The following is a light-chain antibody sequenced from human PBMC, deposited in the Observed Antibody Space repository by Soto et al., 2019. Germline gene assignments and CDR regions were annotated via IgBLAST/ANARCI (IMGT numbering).Light chain of an antibody. Sequence: QSVLTQPPSVSGAPGQRVTISCTGTNSNIGAGYDVHWYQQLPGTAPKLLIYGNSNRPSGVPDRFSGSKSDSSASLAITGLQTDDEADYYCQSYDSSLSGSKVFGGGTKLTVL. V-gene: IGLV1-40*01. CDR3: QSYDSSLSGSKV. J-gene: IGLJ2*01. CDR2: GNS. CDR1: NSNIGAGYD.